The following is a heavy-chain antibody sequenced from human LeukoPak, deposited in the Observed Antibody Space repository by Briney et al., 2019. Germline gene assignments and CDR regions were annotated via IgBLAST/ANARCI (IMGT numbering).Heavy chain of an antibody. D-gene: IGHD1-14*01. V-gene: IGHV3-9*01. CDR2: ISWNSGSI. J-gene: IGHJ5*02. CDR1: GFTFDDYA. CDR3: AKAPESMLRINWFDP. Sequence: GRPLRLSCAASGFTFDDYAMHWVRQAPGKGLEWVSGISWNSGSIGYADSVKGRFTISRDNAKNSLYLQMNSLRAEDTALYYCAKAPESMLRINWFDPWGQGTLVTVSP.